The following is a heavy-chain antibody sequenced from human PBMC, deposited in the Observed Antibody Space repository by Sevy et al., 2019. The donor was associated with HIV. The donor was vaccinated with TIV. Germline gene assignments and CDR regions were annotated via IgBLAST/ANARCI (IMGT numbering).Heavy chain of an antibody. CDR3: ASKRGYNDGPFDY. CDR1: GGSFTSSDSY. CDR2: IHYTGGT. D-gene: IGHD5-12*01. J-gene: IGHJ4*02. V-gene: IGHV4-30-4*01. Sequence: SETLSLTCTVSGGSFTSSDSYWSWIRQPPGEGLEWIGYIHYTGGTYYNPFLKSRVAMSVDTSEKQFSLKWSFLTAADTAVYYCASKRGYNDGPFDYWGQGILVTVSS.